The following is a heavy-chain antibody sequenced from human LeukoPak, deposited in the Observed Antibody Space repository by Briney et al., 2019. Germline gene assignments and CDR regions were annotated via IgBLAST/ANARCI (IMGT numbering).Heavy chain of an antibody. D-gene: IGHD3-22*01. CDR2: ISAYNGNT. V-gene: IGHV1-18*01. CDR1: GYTFTSYG. Sequence: GASVKVSCKASGYTFTSYGISWVRQAPGQGLEWMGWISAYNGNTNYAQKLQGRVTMTTDTSTSTAYMELRSLRSDDTAVYYCARDDYYDSSGYYYAGDAFDIWGQGTMVTVSS. CDR3: ARDDYYDSSGYYYAGDAFDI. J-gene: IGHJ3*02.